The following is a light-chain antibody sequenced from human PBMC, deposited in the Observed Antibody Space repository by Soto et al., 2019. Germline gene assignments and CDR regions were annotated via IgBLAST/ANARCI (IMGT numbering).Light chain of an antibody. J-gene: IGLJ2*01. CDR1: SSNIGAGYE. CDR3: QSYDSSLSGVV. V-gene: IGLV1-40*01. CDR2: GNS. Sequence: QSVLTQPPSVSGAPGQRVTISCTGSSSNIGAGYEVHWYQQLPGTAPKLLIYGNSNRTSGVPDRFSGSNSGTSASLAITGLQAEDEAEYYCQSYDSSLSGVVFGGGTKLTVL.